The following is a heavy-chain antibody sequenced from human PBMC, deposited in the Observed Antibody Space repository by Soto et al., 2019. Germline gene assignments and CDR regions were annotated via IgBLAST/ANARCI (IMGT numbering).Heavy chain of an antibody. D-gene: IGHD1-20*01. V-gene: IGHV1-2*04. Sequence: ASVKVSCKASGYTFTGYYMHWVRQAPGQGLEWMGWINPNSGGTNYAQKFQGWVTMTRDTSISTAYMELSRLRSDDTAVYYCARDRENRYNWNYHYYGMDVWGQGTTVTVYS. CDR3: ARDRENRYNWNYHYYGMDV. J-gene: IGHJ6*02. CDR1: GYTFTGYY. CDR2: INPNSGGT.